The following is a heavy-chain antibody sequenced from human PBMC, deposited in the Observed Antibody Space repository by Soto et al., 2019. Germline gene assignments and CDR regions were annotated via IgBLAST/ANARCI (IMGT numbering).Heavy chain of an antibody. CDR1: GFSLSTSGVG. CDR2: IYWDDYK. V-gene: IGHV2-5*02. Sequence: QITLKESGPTLVKPTQTLTLTCTFSGFSLSTSGVGVGWIRQPPGKALEWLAVIYWDDYKHYSQSLKSRLTITKDTSKNQVVLTMTNMYPVDTATYYCAHKGYGDYPLDYWGQGTLLTVSS. D-gene: IGHD4-17*01. J-gene: IGHJ4*02. CDR3: AHKGYGDYPLDY.